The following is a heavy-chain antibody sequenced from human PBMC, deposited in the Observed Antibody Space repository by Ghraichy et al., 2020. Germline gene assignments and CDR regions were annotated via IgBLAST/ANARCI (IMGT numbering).Heavy chain of an antibody. J-gene: IGHJ4*02. CDR3: ARHYGSGTYPLDY. V-gene: IGHV4-59*08. CDR2: IHYTGIT. CDR1: GGSISNFY. D-gene: IGHD3-10*01. Sequence: LETLSLTCAVSGGSISNFYWSWLRQPPGRGLEWLGYIHYTGITKYNPSLMSRLTISLDTSKSQFSLNLISVTAADTAVYYCARHYGSGTYPLDYWGQGTLVTVSS.